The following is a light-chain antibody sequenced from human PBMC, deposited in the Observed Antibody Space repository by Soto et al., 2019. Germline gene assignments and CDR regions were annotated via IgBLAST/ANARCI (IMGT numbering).Light chain of an antibody. CDR3: QQYRT. V-gene: IGKV3-11*01. Sequence: EIVLTQSPATLSLSPGERATLSCRASPSVSSYLAWYQQKPGQAPRLLIYDASSRATGIPDRFSGSGSGTDFTLTISRLEPEDFAVYYCQQYRTFGQGTKGDIK. J-gene: IGKJ2*01. CDR1: PSVSSY. CDR2: DAS.